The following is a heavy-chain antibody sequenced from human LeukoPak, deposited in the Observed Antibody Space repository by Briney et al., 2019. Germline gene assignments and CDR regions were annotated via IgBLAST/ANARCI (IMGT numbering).Heavy chain of an antibody. V-gene: IGHV3-7*01. CDR3: ARLKYYYDSSGYPPAFDY. Sequence: PGESLRLSCAASGFTFSSDWMSWVRQAPGKGLEWVANIKQDGSEKYYVDSVKGRFTISRDNAKNSLYLQMNSLRAEDTAVYYCARLKYYYDSSGYPPAFDYWGQGTRVTVSS. J-gene: IGHJ4*02. CDR1: GFTFSSDW. D-gene: IGHD3-22*01. CDR2: IKQDGSEK.